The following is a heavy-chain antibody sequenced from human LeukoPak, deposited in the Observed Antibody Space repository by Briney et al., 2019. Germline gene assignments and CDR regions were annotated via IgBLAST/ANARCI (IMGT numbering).Heavy chain of an antibody. CDR1: GGSISSYY. V-gene: IGHV4-59*08. Sequence: SETLSLTCTVSGGSISSYYWSWIRQPPGKGLEWIGYIYYSGSTNYNPTLKSRVTISVDTSKNQFSLKLSSVTAADTAVYYCARHGGFSNGREFDYWGQGTLVIVSS. J-gene: IGHJ4*02. CDR2: IYYSGST. D-gene: IGHD1-1*01. CDR3: ARHGGFSNGREFDY.